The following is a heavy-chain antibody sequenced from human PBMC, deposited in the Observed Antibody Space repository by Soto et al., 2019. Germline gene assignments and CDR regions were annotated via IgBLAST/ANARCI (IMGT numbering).Heavy chain of an antibody. Sequence: GXSVKVSCKASGGPFITYALSWGRQAPGQGLEWMGGIIPMSGTTDYAQKFQGRVTITADKSTSTAYLVVSSLRSDDTAVYYCARDRADSPLYYYFYGLDVWGQGTTVTVSS. CDR3: ARDRADSPLYYYFYGLDV. CDR1: GGPFITYA. J-gene: IGHJ6*02. D-gene: IGHD3-22*01. CDR2: IIPMSGTT. V-gene: IGHV1-69*06.